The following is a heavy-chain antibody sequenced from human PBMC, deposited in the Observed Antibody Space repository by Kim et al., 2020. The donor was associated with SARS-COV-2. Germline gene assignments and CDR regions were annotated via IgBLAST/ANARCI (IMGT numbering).Heavy chain of an antibody. J-gene: IGHJ2*01. CDR1: GDSVSSNSTA. CDR2: TYYRSRWYY. V-gene: IGHV6-1*01. Sequence: SQTLSLTCAISGDSVSSNSTAWNWIRQSPSRGLEWLGRTYYRSRWYYDYAGSVKSRISISPDTSKNQFSLQLNSVTPEDTAVYYCASYFFDLWGRGTLVTVSS. CDR3: ASYFFDL. D-gene: IGHD1-26*01.